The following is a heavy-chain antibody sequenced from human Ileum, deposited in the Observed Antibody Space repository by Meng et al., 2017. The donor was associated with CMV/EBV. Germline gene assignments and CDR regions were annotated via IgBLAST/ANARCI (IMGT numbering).Heavy chain of an antibody. CDR1: GGSFSGYY. Sequence: SETLSLTCAVYGGSFSGYYWSWIRQPPGKGLEWIGEINHSGSTNYNPSLKSRVTISVDTSKNQFSLKLSSVTAADTAVYYCARVGSCSSTSCRDYYYYGMDVWGQGTTVTVSS. CDR2: INHSGST. J-gene: IGHJ6*02. V-gene: IGHV4-34*01. D-gene: IGHD2-2*01. CDR3: ARVGSCSSTSCRDYYYYGMDV.